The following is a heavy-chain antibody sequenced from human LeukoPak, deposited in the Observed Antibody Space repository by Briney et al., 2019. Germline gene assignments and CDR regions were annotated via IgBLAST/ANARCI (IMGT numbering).Heavy chain of an antibody. V-gene: IGHV1-69*05. CDR3: ARICSGGSCYKDFDY. CDR2: IIPIFGTA. Sequence: SVKVSCKASGGTFSSYAISWVRQAPGQGLEWMGGIIPIFGTANYAQKFQGRVTITTDESTSTAYMELSSLRSEDTAVYYCARICSGGSCYKDFDYWGQETLVTVSS. D-gene: IGHD2-15*01. CDR1: GGTFSSYA. J-gene: IGHJ4*02.